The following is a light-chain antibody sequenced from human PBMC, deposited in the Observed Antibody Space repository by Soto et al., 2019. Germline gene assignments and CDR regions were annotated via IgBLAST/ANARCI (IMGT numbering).Light chain of an antibody. CDR2: DAS. CDR3: QQRSDWPAT. V-gene: IGKV3-11*01. J-gene: IGKJ3*01. Sequence: EIVLTQSPATLSLSPGESATLSCRASQSVGIYLAWYQQKPGQPPRLLIYDASNRATGIPARFSGSGSGTGFTLPISNLEPEDFAVYYCQQRSDWPATFGPGTKVDIK. CDR1: QSVGIY.